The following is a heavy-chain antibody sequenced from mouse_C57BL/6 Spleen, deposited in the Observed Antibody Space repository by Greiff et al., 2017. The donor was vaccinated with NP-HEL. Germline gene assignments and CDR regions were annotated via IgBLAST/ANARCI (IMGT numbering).Heavy chain of an antibody. D-gene: IGHD2-5*01. CDR1: GYTFTSYW. CDR3: ARSENYSNGGFDC. J-gene: IGHJ2*01. Sequence: QVQLQQPGAELVKPGASVKLSCKASGYTFTSYWMHWVKQRPGQGLEWIGMIHPNSGSTNYNEKFKSKATLTVDKSSSTAYMQLSSLTSEDSAVYYCARSENYSNGGFDCWGQGTTLTVSS. CDR2: IHPNSGST. V-gene: IGHV1-64*01.